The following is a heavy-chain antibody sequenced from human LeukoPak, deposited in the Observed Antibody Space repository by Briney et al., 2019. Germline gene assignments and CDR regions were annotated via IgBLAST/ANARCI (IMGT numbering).Heavy chain of an antibody. CDR3: ARGGILTGYFEDY. J-gene: IGHJ4*02. CDR2: ITWNSGST. CDR1: GFTIANYG. V-gene: IGHV3-20*04. Sequence: AGSLSFSCAASGFTIANYGMSWVRQVPGKGLEWVSSITWNSGSTGYADFVKGRFTISRDNANNSQYLQMHSLRAEETAFYCGARGGILTGYFEDYWGQGTLVTASS. D-gene: IGHD3-9*01.